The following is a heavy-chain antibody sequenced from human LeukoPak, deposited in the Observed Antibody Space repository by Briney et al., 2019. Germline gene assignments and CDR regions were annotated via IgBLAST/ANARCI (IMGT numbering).Heavy chain of an antibody. D-gene: IGHD2-15*01. Sequence: GRSLRLSCAASGFTFSSYAMSWVRQAPGKGLDWVSAISGSGGSTYYADSVKGRFTISRDNSKNTLYLQMNSLRAEDTAVYYCAKVPVGILYFHEYFQHWGQGTLVTVSS. CDR2: ISGSGGST. CDR1: GFTFSSYA. V-gene: IGHV3-23*01. CDR3: AKVPVGILYFHEYFQH. J-gene: IGHJ1*01.